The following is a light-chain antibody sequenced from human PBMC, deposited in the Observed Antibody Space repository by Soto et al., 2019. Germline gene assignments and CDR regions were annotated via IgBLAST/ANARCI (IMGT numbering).Light chain of an antibody. V-gene: IGKV3-11*01. CDR3: QQRSNWPPVT. CDR1: QSVSNY. Sequence: ETVLTQSPATLSLSPGERATLSCRASQSVSNYLAWYQQKPGQAPRLLIYDASNRATGIPARFSGSGSGTDFTLTISSLEPEDFAVYYCQQRSNWPPVTFGQGTKVEVK. CDR2: DAS. J-gene: IGKJ1*01.